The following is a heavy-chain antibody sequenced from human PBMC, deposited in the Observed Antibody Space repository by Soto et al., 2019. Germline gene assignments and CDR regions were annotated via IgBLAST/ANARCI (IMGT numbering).Heavy chain of an antibody. D-gene: IGHD3-22*01. CDR1: GYTFTSYG. J-gene: IGHJ6*02. Sequence: QIQLMQSGAEVKKPGASVKVSCKASGYTFTSYGIHWVRQAPGQRLEWTGWINAGNGNTKYSEKFEGRVTITRDTSASTAYLELSSLRSEDTAVYYCARAPNDSSAYYHHYYYGMDVWGQGTTVPVSS. CDR3: ARAPNDSSAYYHHYYYGMDV. V-gene: IGHV1-3*01. CDR2: INAGNGNT.